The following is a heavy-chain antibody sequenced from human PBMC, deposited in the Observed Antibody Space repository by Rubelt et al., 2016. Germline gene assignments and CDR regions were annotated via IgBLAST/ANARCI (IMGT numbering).Heavy chain of an antibody. CDR2: IGDSGRTT. V-gene: IGHV3-23*01. CDR3: AKDPPNWGSGYYGMDV. CDR1: GFTFSIFG. J-gene: IGHJ6*02. D-gene: IGHD7-27*01. Sequence: GGGLIQPGGSLRLSCAASGFTFSIFGMSWVRQAPGKGLEWVSFIGDSGRTTYYADSVKGRFTISRDNSENTLHLQMNSLRAEDTAVYYCAKDPPNWGSGYYGMDVWGQGTTVTVSS.